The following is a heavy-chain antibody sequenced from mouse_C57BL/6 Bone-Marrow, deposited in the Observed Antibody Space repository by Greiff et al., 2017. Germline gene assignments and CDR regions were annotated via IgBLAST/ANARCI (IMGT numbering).Heavy chain of an antibody. V-gene: IGHV1-53*01. D-gene: IGHD1-1*01. Sequence: QVQLMQPGTELVKPGASVKLSCKASGYTFTSYWLHWVQQRPGQGLEWIGNINPSNGGTNYNEKFKSKATLTVDKSSSTAYMQLSSLTSEDSAVYYCARDYYGSSPYYFDYWGEGTTLTVSS. CDR1: GYTFTSYW. CDR2: INPSNGGT. J-gene: IGHJ2*01. CDR3: ARDYYGSSPYYFDY.